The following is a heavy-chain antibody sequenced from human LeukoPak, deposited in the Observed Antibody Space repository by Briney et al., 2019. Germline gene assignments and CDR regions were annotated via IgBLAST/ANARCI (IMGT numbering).Heavy chain of an antibody. J-gene: IGHJ4*02. CDR1: GFTFSSYW. Sequence: GGSLRLSCAASGFTFSSYWMSWVRQALGKGLEWVANIKQEGSEKYYVDSVKGRFTISRDNAKNSLYLQMNSLRAEDTAVYYCARDTWVRGVPHFDYWGQGSLVTVSS. CDR3: ARDTWVRGVPHFDY. CDR2: IKQEGSEK. D-gene: IGHD3-10*01. V-gene: IGHV3-7*01.